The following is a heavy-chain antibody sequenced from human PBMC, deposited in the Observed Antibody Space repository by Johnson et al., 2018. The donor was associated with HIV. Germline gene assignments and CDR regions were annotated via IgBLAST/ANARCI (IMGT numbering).Heavy chain of an antibody. V-gene: IGHV3-30*04. CDR3: AKGAYAFDI. CDR2: ISYDGGNK. CDR1: GFTFSSYA. Sequence: QVQLVESGGGVVQPGRSLRLSCAASGFTFSSYALYWVRQVPGKGLEWVATISYDGGNKYYADSVKGRFTISRDNSKNTLYLQMNSLRAEDTAVYYCAKGAYAFDIWGQGTMVTVSS. J-gene: IGHJ3*02.